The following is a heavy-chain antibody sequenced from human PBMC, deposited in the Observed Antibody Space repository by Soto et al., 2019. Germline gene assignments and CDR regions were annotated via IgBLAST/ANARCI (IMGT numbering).Heavy chain of an antibody. CDR2: IYYSGST. CDR1: GGSISSYY. V-gene: IGHV4-59*08. Sequence: PSETLSLTCTVSGGSISSYYWSWIRQPPGKGLEWIGYIYYSGSTNYNPSLKSRVTISVDTSKNQFSLKLSSVTAADTAVYYCARHEHLGYWSSTSCYEVDWFDPWGQGTRVTVAS. CDR3: ARHEHLGYWSSTSCYEVDWFDP. J-gene: IGHJ5*02. D-gene: IGHD2-2*01.